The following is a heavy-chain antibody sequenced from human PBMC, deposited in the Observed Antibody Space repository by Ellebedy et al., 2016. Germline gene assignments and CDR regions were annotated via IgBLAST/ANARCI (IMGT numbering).Heavy chain of an antibody. CDR3: AKWNGDWHAFDV. CDR2: VFHTGAS. Sequence: SETLSLTCNVSGGSVSSDYWNWTRRPPGKGLEWIGFVFHTGASSYNPSLKSRVTMSVDTSKNQFSLRLTSVTAADTAVYYCAKWNGDWHAFDVWGQGTMVTVSS. J-gene: IGHJ3*01. D-gene: IGHD1-1*01. CDR1: GGSVSSDY. V-gene: IGHV4-59*02.